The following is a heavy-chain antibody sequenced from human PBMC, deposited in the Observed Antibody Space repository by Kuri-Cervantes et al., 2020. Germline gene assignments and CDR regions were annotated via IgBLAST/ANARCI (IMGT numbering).Heavy chain of an antibody. CDR3: AKDRPGGGTNDY. V-gene: IGHV3-23*01. D-gene: IGHD1-26*01. J-gene: IGHJ4*02. Sequence: GESLKISCAASGFTFSSFTMSWVRQAPGKGLEWVSAISGSGENTYYADSVKGQFTISRDNSKNTLYLQKNSLRAEDTAVYYCAKDRPGGGTNDYWGQGTLVTVSS. CDR1: GFTFSSFT. CDR2: ISGSGENT.